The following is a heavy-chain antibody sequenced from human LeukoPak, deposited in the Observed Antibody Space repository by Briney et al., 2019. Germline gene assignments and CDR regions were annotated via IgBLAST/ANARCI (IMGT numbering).Heavy chain of an antibody. CDR3: ARVAYNSGWNIGH. V-gene: IGHV3-7*04. J-gene: IGHJ4*02. CDR2: IKQDGSEI. D-gene: IGHD5-12*01. CDR1: GFTFSAFW. Sequence: GGSLRLSCAASGFTFSAFWMTWARQAPGKGLEWVANIKQDGSEIYYADSVRGRFTISRDNAKNSLYFQMNSLRAEDSALYYCARVAYNSGWNIGHWGQGTLVTVSS.